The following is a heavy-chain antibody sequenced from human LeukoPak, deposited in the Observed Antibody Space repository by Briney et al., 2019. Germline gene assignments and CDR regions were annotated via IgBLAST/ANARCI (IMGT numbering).Heavy chain of an antibody. CDR3: ARGDYYGSGSYYNSAFDI. Sequence: SQTLSLTCTVSGGSISTSTYYWSWIRQPAGKGLEWIGRIYTSGSTNYNPSLKSRVTISVDTSKNQFSLKLNSVTAADTAVYYCARGDYYGSGSYYNSAFDIWGQGTMVTVSS. V-gene: IGHV4-61*02. J-gene: IGHJ3*02. CDR1: GGSISTSTYY. D-gene: IGHD3-10*01. CDR2: IYTSGST.